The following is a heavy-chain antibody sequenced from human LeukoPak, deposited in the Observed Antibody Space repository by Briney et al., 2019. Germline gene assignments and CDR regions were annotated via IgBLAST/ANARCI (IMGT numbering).Heavy chain of an antibody. CDR2: INPNSGVT. CDR3: ARDAHRRAVAGTCDY. D-gene: IGHD6-19*01. Sequence: ASVKVSCKASGYTFTGYYMHWVRQAPGQGLEWMGWINPNSGVTNYAQKFQSRVTMTRDTSISTACMELSRLRSDDTAVYCCARDAHRRAVAGTCDYWGQGTLVTVSS. J-gene: IGHJ4*02. V-gene: IGHV1-2*02. CDR1: GYTFTGYY.